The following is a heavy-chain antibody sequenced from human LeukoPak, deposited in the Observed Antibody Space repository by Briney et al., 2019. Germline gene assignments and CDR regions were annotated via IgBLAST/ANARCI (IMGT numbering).Heavy chain of an antibody. D-gene: IGHD1-14*01. J-gene: IGHJ4*02. CDR2: ISDNGGRT. CDR3: AKDFGRNLGGPGY. Sequence: GGSLRLSCAASGFTFSTYTMAWVRQAPGGGLEWVSRISDNGGRTYNADSVKGRFAISRDDSKSTLYLQMNSLRGEDTAVYYCAKDFGRNLGGPGYWGRGTLVIVSS. V-gene: IGHV3-23*01. CDR1: GFTFSTYT.